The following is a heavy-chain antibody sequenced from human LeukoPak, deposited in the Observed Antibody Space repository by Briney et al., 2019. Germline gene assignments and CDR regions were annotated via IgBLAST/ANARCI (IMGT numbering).Heavy chain of an antibody. CDR1: GGSNSSSSYY. CDR2: IYYSGST. CDR3: ARVGFHSGSSD. D-gene: IGHD1-26*01. J-gene: IGHJ4*02. V-gene: IGHV4-39*07. Sequence: PSETLSLTGTVSGGSNSSSSYYWGWIRQPPGKGLEWIGSIYYSGSTYYNPSLKSRVTISVDTSKNQLSLKLSSVTAADTAVYYCARVGFHSGSSDWGQGTLVTVSS.